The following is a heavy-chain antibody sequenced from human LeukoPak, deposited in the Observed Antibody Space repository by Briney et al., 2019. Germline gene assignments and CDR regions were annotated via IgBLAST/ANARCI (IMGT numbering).Heavy chain of an antibody. V-gene: IGHV3-30*18. CDR3: AKSWGVEYSSGFFIGVDY. D-gene: IGHD3-22*01. CDR2: ISYDGTNK. CDR1: GFTFSSYG. Sequence: GRSLRLSCAASGFTFSSYGMHWVRQAPGKGLEWVAIISYDGTNKYYADSVKGRFTISRDNSKNTLYLQMNSLRAEDTAVFYCAKSWGVEYSSGFFIGVDYWGQGTLVTVSS. J-gene: IGHJ4*02.